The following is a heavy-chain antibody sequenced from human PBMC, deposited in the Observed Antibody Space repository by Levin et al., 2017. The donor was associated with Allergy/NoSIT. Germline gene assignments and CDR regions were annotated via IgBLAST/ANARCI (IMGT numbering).Heavy chain of an antibody. CDR1: GGSISDSTYY. J-gene: IGHJ4*02. D-gene: IGHD6-19*01. CDR2: IYYSGTT. CDR3: ARATSGWWGGVDY. Sequence: ESLKISCTVSGGSISDSTYYWGWIRQPPGKGLEWIATIYYSGTTYYNPSLQSRVTISADTSKNQFSLKLSSVTAADTAVYYCARATSGWWGGVDYWGQGTLVTVSS. V-gene: IGHV4-39*01.